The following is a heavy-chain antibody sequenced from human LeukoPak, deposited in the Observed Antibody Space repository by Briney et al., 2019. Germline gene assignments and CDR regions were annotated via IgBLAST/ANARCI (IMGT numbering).Heavy chain of an antibody. V-gene: IGHV5-51*01. Sequence: GESLKISCKGSGYSFSSYWIAWVRQMPGKGLEWMGIIYPGDSDTKYSPSFQGQVTISADKSISTAYLQWSSLKASDTAMYYCAGRLGYCSSTSCYSWFDPWGQGTLVTVSS. J-gene: IGHJ5*02. CDR2: IYPGDSDT. CDR3: AGRLGYCSSTSCYSWFDP. D-gene: IGHD2-2*02. CDR1: GYSFSSYW.